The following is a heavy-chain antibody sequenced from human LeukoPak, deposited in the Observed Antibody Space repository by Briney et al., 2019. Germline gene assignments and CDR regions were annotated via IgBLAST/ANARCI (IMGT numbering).Heavy chain of an antibody. Sequence: SGGSLRLSCAASGFTFSRYGMHWVRQARGKGLEWVAYIRYDGSHKYFADSVKGRFTISRDNSKNTLHLQMNSLRAEDTAVYYCAQGGLATFPWYIDYWGQGTLVTVSS. CDR1: GFTFSRYG. D-gene: IGHD5-12*01. J-gene: IGHJ4*02. CDR3: AQGGLATFPWYIDY. V-gene: IGHV3-30*02. CDR2: IRYDGSHK.